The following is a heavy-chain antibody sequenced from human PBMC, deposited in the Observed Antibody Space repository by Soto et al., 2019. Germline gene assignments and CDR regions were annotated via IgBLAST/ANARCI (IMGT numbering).Heavy chain of an antibody. CDR3: ARDRGVAPPVAGNTHYYYYMDV. J-gene: IGHJ6*03. Sequence: QDQLVQSGAEVKKPGASVTVSCKASGYSFTNYGITWVRQAPGQGLEWMGWISAFNGNTHYAQKLQGRVTMTTDASTSTAYIELRSLRSDDTAVYYCARDRGVAPPVAGNTHYYYYMDVWGKGTTVIVSS. CDR1: GYSFTNYG. CDR2: ISAFNGNT. V-gene: IGHV1-18*01. D-gene: IGHD6-19*01.